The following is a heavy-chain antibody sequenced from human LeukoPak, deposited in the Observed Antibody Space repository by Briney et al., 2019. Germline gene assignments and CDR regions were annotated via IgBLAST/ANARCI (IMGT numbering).Heavy chain of an antibody. CDR3: AREVCAGNWVDP. CDR2: ISGNGDST. V-gene: IGHV3-64*01. J-gene: IGHJ5*02. D-gene: IGHD3-16*01. CDR1: GFTFSTCA. Sequence: PGGSLRLSCAASGFTFSTCAMNWVRQAPGKGLEYVAAISGNGDSTSYANSVKGRFTISRDNSKNTLYLQMGSLKRKDMAVYYFAREVCAGNWVDPCGQGTLITDSS.